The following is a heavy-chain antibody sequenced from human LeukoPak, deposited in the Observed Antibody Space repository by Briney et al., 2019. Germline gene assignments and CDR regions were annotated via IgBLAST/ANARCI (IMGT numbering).Heavy chain of an antibody. CDR2: INPNSGGT. D-gene: IGHD2-2*01. CDR3: AREAIGSIVVVPAAGYYMDV. J-gene: IGHJ6*03. V-gene: IGHV1-2*02. CDR1: GYTFTGYY. Sequence: ASVKVSCKASGYTFTGYYMHWVRQAPGQGLEWMGWINPNSGGTNYAQKFQGRVTMTRDTSISTAYMELRSLRSDDTAVYYCAREAIGSIVVVPAAGYYMDVWGKGTTVTVSS.